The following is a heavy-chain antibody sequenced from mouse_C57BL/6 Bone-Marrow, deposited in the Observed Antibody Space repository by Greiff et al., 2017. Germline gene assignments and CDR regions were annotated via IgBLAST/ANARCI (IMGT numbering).Heavy chain of an antibody. CDR1: GYSFTGYF. J-gene: IGHJ2*01. CDR3: AREKYYYCSSDY. D-gene: IGHD1-1*01. Sequence: EVQLQQSGPELVKPGDSVKISCKASGYSFTGYFLNWVLQSHGKSLEWIGRINPYNGDTFYNQKFKGKATLTVDKSSSTAHMELRSLTSEDSAVYYCAREKYYYCSSDYWGQGTTLTVSS. CDR2: INPYNGDT. V-gene: IGHV1-20*01.